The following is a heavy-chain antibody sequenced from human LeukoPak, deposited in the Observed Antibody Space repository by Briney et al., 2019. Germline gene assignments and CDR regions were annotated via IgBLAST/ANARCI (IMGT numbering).Heavy chain of an antibody. J-gene: IGHJ6*02. D-gene: IGHD3-10*01. CDR2: ISGSGGST. CDR3: AKDLSGSPGYYYGMDV. V-gene: IGHV3-23*01. Sequence: GGPLRLSCAASGFTFSSYAMSWVRQAPGKGLEWVSAISGSGGSTYYADSVKGRFTISRDNSKNTLYLQMNSLRAEDTAVYYCAKDLSGSPGYYYGMDVWGQGTTVTVSS. CDR1: GFTFSSYA.